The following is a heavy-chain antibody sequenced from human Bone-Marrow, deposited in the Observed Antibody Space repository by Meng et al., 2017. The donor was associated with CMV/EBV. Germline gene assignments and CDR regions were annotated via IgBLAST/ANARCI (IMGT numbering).Heavy chain of an antibody. Sequence: GESLKISCAASGFTFSSYGMHWVRQAPGKGLEWVAYIRYDRSNKYYADSVKGRFTISRDNSKNTLYLQMNSLRVDDTAVYYCVRYYYDSRLWDYWGQGKLVNVAS. J-gene: IGHJ4*02. D-gene: IGHD3-22*01. V-gene: IGHV3-30*02. CDR2: IRYDRSNK. CDR3: VRYYYDSRLWDY. CDR1: GFTFSSYG.